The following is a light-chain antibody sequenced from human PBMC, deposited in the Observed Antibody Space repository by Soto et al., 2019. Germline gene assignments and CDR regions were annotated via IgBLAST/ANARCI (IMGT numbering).Light chain of an antibody. CDR2: DTS. CDR1: QGVSNY. J-gene: IGKJ5*01. CDR3: QHRSSWPRT. Sequence: EIVLTQSPATLSLSPGERATLSCRASQGVSNYLAWYQQKPGQSPRLLIYDTSNRATGIPARFSGNGSGTDFTLTISSLETEDFAVYYCQHRSSWPRTFGQGTRVEIK. V-gene: IGKV3-11*01.